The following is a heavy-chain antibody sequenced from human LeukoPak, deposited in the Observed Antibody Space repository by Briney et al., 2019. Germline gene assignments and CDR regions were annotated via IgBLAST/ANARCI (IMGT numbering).Heavy chain of an antibody. J-gene: IGHJ4*02. CDR3: ARKRGREWGDLNFDY. CDR1: GGSISSGGYY. Sequence: SSETLSLTCTVSGGSISSGGYYWSWIRQHPGKGLEWIGYIYYSGSTYYNPSLKSRVTISVDTSKNQFSLKLSSVTAADTAVYYCARKRGREWGDLNFDYWGQGTLVTVSS. CDR2: IYYSGST. D-gene: IGHD3-3*01. V-gene: IGHV4-31*03.